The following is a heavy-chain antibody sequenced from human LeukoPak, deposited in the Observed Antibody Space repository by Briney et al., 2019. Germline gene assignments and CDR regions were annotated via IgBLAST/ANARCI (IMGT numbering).Heavy chain of an antibody. CDR3: ASGSSWSSPFDY. V-gene: IGHV3-21*01. J-gene: IGHJ4*02. Sequence: PGGSLRLSCAASGFTFSSYSMNWVRQAPGKGLEWVSSISSSSYIYYADSVKGRFTISRDNAKNSLYLQMNSLRAEDTAVYYCASGSSWSSPFDYWGQGTLVTVSS. CDR1: GFTFSSYS. D-gene: IGHD6-6*01. CDR2: ISSSSYI.